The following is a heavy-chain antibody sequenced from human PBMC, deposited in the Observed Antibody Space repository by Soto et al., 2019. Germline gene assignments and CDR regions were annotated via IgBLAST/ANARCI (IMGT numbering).Heavy chain of an antibody. CDR3: AKDRTLWFGELLPSWFDP. CDR1: GFTFSSYA. CDR2: ISGSGGST. D-gene: IGHD3-10*01. V-gene: IGHV3-23*01. Sequence: GGSLRLSCAASGFTFSSYAMSWVRQAPGKGLEWVSAISGSGGSTYYADSVKGRFTISRDNSKNTLYLQMNSLRAEDTAVYYCAKDRTLWFGELLPSWFDPWGQGTLVTVSS. J-gene: IGHJ5*02.